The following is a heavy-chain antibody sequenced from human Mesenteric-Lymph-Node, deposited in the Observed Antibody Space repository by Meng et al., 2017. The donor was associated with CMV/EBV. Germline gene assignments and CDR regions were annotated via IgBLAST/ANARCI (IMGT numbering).Heavy chain of an antibody. CDR2: IYYTGTT. CDR3: ARSSIAAEGLDY. V-gene: IGHV4-61*01. D-gene: IGHD6-13*01. Sequence: CSGSGGSVSSGRYYWSWIRQPPGKGLEWIAYIYYTGTTTHNPSLKSRVTMSVDTSKNQFSLKLSSVTAADTAVYYCARSSIAAEGLDYWGQGALVTVSS. CDR1: GGSVSSGRYY. J-gene: IGHJ4*02.